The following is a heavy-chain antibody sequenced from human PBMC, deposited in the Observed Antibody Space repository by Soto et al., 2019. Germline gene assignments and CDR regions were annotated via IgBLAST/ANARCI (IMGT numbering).Heavy chain of an antibody. Sequence: SAALSLTCAVSRFSISNGYYWGWVRQPPGKGLEWIGSIYHSGTTNYSASLKSRVTISIDTSKNQFSLTLRSVTAADAAVYYCASRDPGTSVDYWGQGTLITVSS. CDR2: IYHSGTT. D-gene: IGHD1-7*01. CDR1: RFSISNGYY. CDR3: ASRDPGTSVDY. J-gene: IGHJ4*02. V-gene: IGHV4-38-2*01.